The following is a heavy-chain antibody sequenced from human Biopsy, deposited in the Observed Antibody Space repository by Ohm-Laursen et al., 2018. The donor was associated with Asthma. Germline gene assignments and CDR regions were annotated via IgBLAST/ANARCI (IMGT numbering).Heavy chain of an antibody. D-gene: IGHD3-10*01. CDR2: ISYDGSTK. CDR1: GFTLTTYA. V-gene: IGHV3-30*03. CDR3: ARDVVWFREVGGMDV. J-gene: IGHJ6*02. Sequence: SLRLSCTASGFTLTTYAIHWVRQAPGKGLEWVAVISYDGSTKYSADSVKGRFIVSRDISKNILSLQMNSLRPEDTAVYYCARDVVWFREVGGMDVWGQGATVTVSS.